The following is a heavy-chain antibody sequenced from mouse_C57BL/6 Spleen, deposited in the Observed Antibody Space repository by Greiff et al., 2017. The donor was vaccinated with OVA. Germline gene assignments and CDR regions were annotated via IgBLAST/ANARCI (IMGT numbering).Heavy chain of an antibody. CDR2: IDPSDSYT. Sequence: QVQLQQPGAELVKPGASVKLSCKASGYTFTSYWMQWVKQRPGQGLEWIGEIDPSDSYTNYNQKFKGKATLTVDTSSSTAYMQLSSLTSEDSAVYYCASWDDYDGGWGQGTLVTVSA. CDR1: GYTFTSYW. CDR3: ASWDDYDGG. J-gene: IGHJ3*01. D-gene: IGHD2-4*01. V-gene: IGHV1-50*01.